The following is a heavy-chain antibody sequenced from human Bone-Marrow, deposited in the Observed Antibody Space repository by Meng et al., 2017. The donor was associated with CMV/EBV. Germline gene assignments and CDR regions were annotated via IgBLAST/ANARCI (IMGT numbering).Heavy chain of an antibody. D-gene: IGHD6-6*01. J-gene: IGHJ6*02. CDR1: GGSISSYY. CDR3: ARIKYSSSLSVYYYYGMEV. Sequence: SETLSLTCTVSGGSISSYYWSWIRQPPGKGLEWIGYIYYSGGTNYNPSLKSRVTISVDTSKNQFSLKLSSVTAADTAVYYCARIKYSSSLSVYYYYGMEVWGQGNRVTVSS. CDR2: IYYSGGT. V-gene: IGHV4-59*01.